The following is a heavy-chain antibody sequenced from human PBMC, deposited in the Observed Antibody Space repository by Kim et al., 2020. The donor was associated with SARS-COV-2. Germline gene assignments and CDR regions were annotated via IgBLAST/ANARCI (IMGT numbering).Heavy chain of an antibody. D-gene: IGHD3-3*01. V-gene: IGHV4-59*01. J-gene: IGHJ6*02. CDR1: GGSISSYY. CDR2: IYYSGST. CDR3: ARVGYDFWSGSPYYGMDV. Sequence: SETLSLTCTVSGGSISSYYWSWIRQPPGKGLEWIGYIYYSGSTNYNPSLKSRVTISVDTSKNQFSLKLSSVTAADTAVYYCARVGYDFWSGSPYYGMDVWGQGTTVTVSS.